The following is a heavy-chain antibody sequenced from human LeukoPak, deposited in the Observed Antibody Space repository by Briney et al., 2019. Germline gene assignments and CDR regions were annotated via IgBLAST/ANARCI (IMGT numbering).Heavy chain of an antibody. CDR1: GGTFSSYA. D-gene: IGHD1-26*01. CDR2: IVPIFGTA. V-gene: IGHV1-69*01. CDR3: ARDSRSILGAPDYYMDV. J-gene: IGHJ6*03. Sequence: GSSVKVSCKASGGTFSSYAISWVRQAPGQGLEWMGGIVPIFGTANYAQKFQGRVTITADESTSTAYMELSSLRSEDTAVYYCARDSRSILGAPDYYMDVWGKGTTVTVSS.